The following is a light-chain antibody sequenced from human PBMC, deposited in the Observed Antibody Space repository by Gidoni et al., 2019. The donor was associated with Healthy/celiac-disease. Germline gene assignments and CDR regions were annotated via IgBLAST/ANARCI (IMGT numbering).Light chain of an antibody. V-gene: IGLV3-25*03. CDR3: QSADSSGTYWV. CDR1: ALPKQY. J-gene: IGLJ3*02. Sequence: SYELTQPPSVSVSPVQTARITCSGDALPKQYAYWYQQKPGQAPVLVIYKDSERPSGIPERFSGSSSWTTVTLTISGVQAEDEADYYCQSADSSGTYWVFGGGTKLTVL. CDR2: KDS.